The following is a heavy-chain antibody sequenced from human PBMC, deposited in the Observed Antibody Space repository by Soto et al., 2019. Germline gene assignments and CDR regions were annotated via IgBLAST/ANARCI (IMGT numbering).Heavy chain of an antibody. D-gene: IGHD6-19*01. CDR3: ARDFGSSGWYRIFYYYYMDV. CDR1: GFTLSSYW. Sequence: EVQLVESGGGLVQPGGSLRLSCAASGFTLSSYWMSWVRQAPGKGLEWVANIKQDGSEKYYVDSVKGRFTISRDNAKNSLYLQMNSLRAEDTAVYYCARDFGSSGWYRIFYYYYMDVWGKGTTVTVSS. J-gene: IGHJ6*03. CDR2: IKQDGSEK. V-gene: IGHV3-7*01.